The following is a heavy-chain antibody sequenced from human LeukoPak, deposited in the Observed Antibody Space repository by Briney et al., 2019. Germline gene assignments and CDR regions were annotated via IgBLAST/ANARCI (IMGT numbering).Heavy chain of an antibody. D-gene: IGHD5-12*01. CDR3: ARGEGNSGYDYLS. CDR2: IYNSGRT. J-gene: IGHJ4*02. Sequence: ASQTLSLTCTVSGGSISRGGHYWTWIRQHPGKGLEWIGYIYNSGRTYYNPSLKSRVTMSVDMSKNQFSLKLSSVTAADTAVYYCARGEGNSGYDYLSWGQGTLVTVSS. CDR1: GGSISRGGHY. V-gene: IGHV4-31*03.